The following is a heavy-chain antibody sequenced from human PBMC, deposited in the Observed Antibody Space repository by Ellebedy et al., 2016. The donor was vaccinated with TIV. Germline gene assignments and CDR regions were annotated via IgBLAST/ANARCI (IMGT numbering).Heavy chain of an antibody. J-gene: IGHJ3*02. V-gene: IGHV1-18*04. CDR1: GYTFTSYG. Sequence: ASVKVSCKASGYTFTSYGVSWVRQAPGQGLEWMGWISAYSGNTNYAQKLQGRVSMTTDTSTTTAYMELRSLRSDDTAVYYCARDGVEMATRDAFDIWGQGTMVTVSS. CDR3: ARDGVEMATRDAFDI. D-gene: IGHD5-24*01. CDR2: ISAYSGNT.